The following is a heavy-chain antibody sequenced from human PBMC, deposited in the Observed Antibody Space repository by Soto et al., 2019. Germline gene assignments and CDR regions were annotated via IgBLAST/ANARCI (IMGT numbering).Heavy chain of an antibody. V-gene: IGHV3-23*01. J-gene: IGHJ5*02. Sequence: LRLSSAASAFTISTYAMTWVRQAPGKGLECVSGVTGSGGQIHYADSVKGRFTISKDNSKNTLYLQMSSLREEDTALYYCAKDAVYNDGLWLMDSWGQGTLVTVSS. D-gene: IGHD2-21*01. CDR1: AFTISTYA. CDR3: AKDAVYNDGLWLMDS. CDR2: VTGSGGQI.